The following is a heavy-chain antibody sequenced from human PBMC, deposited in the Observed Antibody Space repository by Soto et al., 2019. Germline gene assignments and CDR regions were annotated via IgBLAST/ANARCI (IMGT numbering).Heavy chain of an antibody. D-gene: IGHD2-2*01. CDR1: GYTFTGYY. Sequence: ASVKVSCKASGYTFTGYYMHWVRQAPGQGLEWMGWINPNSGGTNYAQKFQGWVTMTRDTSISTAYMELSRLRSDDTAVYYCARDGTLGYCSSTSCLDHTNWFDPWGQGTLVTVSS. CDR3: ARDGTLGYCSSTSCLDHTNWFDP. V-gene: IGHV1-2*04. CDR2: INPNSGGT. J-gene: IGHJ5*02.